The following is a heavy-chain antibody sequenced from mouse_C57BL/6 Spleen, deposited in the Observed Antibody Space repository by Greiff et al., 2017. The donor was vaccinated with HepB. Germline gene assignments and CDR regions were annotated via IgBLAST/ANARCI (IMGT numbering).Heavy chain of an antibody. Sequence: VKLMESGAELVRPGASVTLSCKASGYTFTDYEMHWVKQTPVHGLEWIGAIDPETGGTAYNQKFKGKAILTADKSSSTAYMELRSLTSEDSAVYYCTRGGFLDYWGQGTTLTVSS. V-gene: IGHV1-15*01. CDR2: IDPETGGT. CDR1: GYTFTDYE. CDR3: TRGGFLDY. J-gene: IGHJ2*01.